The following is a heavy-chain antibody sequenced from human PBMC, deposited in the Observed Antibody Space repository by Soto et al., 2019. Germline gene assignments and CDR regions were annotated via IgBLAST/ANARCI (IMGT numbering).Heavy chain of an antibody. D-gene: IGHD5-12*01. CDR3: ARESSRDIVATIVSFSFIRDAFDV. CDR1: GGTFSIYA. CDR2: IIPIFGTA. V-gene: IGHV1-69*13. Sequence: SVKVSCKASGGTFSIYAISWVLQAPGQGLEWMGGIIPIFGTANYAQKFQGRVTITADESTSTAYMELSSLRSEDTAVYYCARESSRDIVATIVSFSFIRDAFDVWGHGTMVTVSS. J-gene: IGHJ3*01.